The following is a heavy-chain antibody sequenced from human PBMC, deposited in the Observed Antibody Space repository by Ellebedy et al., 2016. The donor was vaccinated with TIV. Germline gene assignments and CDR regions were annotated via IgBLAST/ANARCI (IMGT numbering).Heavy chain of an antibody. D-gene: IGHD1-26*01. CDR2: IIHFGNT. Sequence: SETLSLTCAVYGGSFSGYYWSWIRQPPGKGLEWIGDIIHFGNTNYNPSLKSRVTISVDTSKNQFSLKLSSVTAADTAVYYCARIVGATTKGGRYFDYWGQGTLVTVSS. J-gene: IGHJ4*02. CDR1: GGSFSGYY. CDR3: ARIVGATTKGGRYFDY. V-gene: IGHV4-34*12.